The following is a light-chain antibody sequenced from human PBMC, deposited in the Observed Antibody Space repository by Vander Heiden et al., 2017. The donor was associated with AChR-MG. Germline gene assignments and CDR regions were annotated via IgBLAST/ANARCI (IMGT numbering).Light chain of an antibody. CDR3: QQRGNWPLT. J-gene: IGKJ4*01. V-gene: IGKV3-11*01. CDR1: QSVSSY. Sequence: EIVLTQSPATLSLSPGERATLSCRASQSVSSYLAWYQQKPGQAPRLLIYDASNMATGIPARFSGSGSGTDFTLTISSLEPEDFAVYYCQQRGNWPLTFGEGTKVEIQ. CDR2: DAS.